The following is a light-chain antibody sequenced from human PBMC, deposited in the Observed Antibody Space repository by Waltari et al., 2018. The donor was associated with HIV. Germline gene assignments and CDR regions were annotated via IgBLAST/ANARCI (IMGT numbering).Light chain of an antibody. CDR2: WAS. CDR3: QQYFSHPYT. V-gene: IGKV4-1*01. J-gene: IGKJ2*01. Sequence: DIVMTQSPDSLAVSLGERATLSCKPSPGVFYTSNKKNYIAWYQQKAGQPPKLLVFWASTRESGVPDRFSGSGSGTDFTLTISSLQPEDVEVYYCQQYFSHPYTFGRGTKLEIK. CDR1: PGVFYTSNKKNY.